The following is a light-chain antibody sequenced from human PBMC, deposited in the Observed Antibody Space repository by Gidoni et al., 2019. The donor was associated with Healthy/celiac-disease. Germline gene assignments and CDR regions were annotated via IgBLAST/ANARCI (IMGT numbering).Light chain of an antibody. J-gene: IGKJ1*01. Sequence: EIVLTHSPATLSLSPGERAHLSCRARQSVRSYLAWYQQKPGQDPRLLIYDASTRATGIPARCIGSGSGTDFTLTSSSLVPKDVAVYYCHQRCNEPPSRTFGQGTKVEIK. V-gene: IGKV3-11*01. CDR3: HQRCNEPPSRT. CDR1: QSVRSY. CDR2: DAS.